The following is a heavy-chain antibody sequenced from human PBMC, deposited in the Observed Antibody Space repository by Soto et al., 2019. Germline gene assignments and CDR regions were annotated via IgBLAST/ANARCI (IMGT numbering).Heavy chain of an antibody. J-gene: IGHJ6*02. D-gene: IGHD2-15*01. V-gene: IGHV4-4*07. CDR3: ARVPVAVAATGDYYGLDV. CDR1: GVSITSYY. CDR2: INTDGLS. Sequence: QVQLEESGPGLVRPSETLSLTCSVSGVSITSYYWSWIRQSAGGGLEWMGRINTDGLSTYSPSFKSRLTMPLDTSKNRVSRRLFSVPAADTAVYFCARVPVAVAATGDYYGLDVWGQGTTVTVSS.